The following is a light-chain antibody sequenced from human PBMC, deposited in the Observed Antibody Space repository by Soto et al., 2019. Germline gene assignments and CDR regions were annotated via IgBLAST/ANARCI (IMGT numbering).Light chain of an antibody. V-gene: IGKV3-20*01. CDR3: QQYGSSPPYT. CDR2: GSS. Sequence: EVVLTQSPGTLSLSPGERATHTCRASENVSNNDLAWYQQKPGQAPRLLIFGSSDRAAGIPDRFSGSGSGTDFTLTISRLEPEDFAVYYCQQYGSSPPYTFGQGTKLEIK. J-gene: IGKJ2*01. CDR1: ENVSNND.